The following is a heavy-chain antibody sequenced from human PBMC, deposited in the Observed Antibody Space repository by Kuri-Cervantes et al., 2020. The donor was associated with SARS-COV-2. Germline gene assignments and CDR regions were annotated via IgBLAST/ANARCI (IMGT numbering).Heavy chain of an antibody. V-gene: IGHV4-34*01. CDR2: INHSGST. CDR3: ARAAAAATGYFDY. CDR1: GGSFSGYY. Sequence: SQTLSLTCAVYGGSFSGYYWSWIRQPPGKGLEWIGEINHSGSTNYNPSLKSRVTVSVDTSKNQFSLKLSSVTAADTAVYYCARAAAAATGYFDYWGQGTLVTVSS. D-gene: IGHD6-13*01. J-gene: IGHJ4*02.